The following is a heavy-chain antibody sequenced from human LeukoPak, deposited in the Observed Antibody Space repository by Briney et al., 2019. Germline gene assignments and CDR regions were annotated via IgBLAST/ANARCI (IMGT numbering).Heavy chain of an antibody. J-gene: IGHJ4*02. Sequence: PGGSLRLSCAASGFTFSDYYMSWIRQAPGKGLEWLSYINIGGTNTHYADSVKGRFTISRDNAKNSLYLQMNSLRAEDTAVYYCARDGFGGVIACWGQGTLVTVSS. V-gene: IGHV3-11*06. D-gene: IGHD3-16*02. CDR3: ARDGFGGVIAC. CDR2: INIGGTNT. CDR1: GFTFSDYY.